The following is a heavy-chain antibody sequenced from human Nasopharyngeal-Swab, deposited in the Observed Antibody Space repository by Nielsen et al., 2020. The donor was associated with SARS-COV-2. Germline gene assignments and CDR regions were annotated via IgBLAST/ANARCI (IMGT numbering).Heavy chain of an antibody. J-gene: IGHJ3*02. D-gene: IGHD4/OR15-4a*01. CDR1: GFSFSNYW. CDR3: AREGDSGAANYCAFDI. CDR2: TDENARIT. V-gene: IGHV3-74*01. Sequence: GESLKISCRASGFSFSNYWMHWVRQSPGAGLVWVSRTDENARITNYADSVKGRFTISRDNAQNTLYLQMNSLRAEDTAVYYCAREGDSGAANYCAFDIWGQGTMVTVSS.